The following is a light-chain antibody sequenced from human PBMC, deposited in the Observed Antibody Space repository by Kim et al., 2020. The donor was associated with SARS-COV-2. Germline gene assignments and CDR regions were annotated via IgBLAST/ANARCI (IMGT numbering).Light chain of an antibody. V-gene: IGKV3-20*01. CDR2: GAS. J-gene: IGKJ3*01. Sequence: EIVLTQSPGTLSLSPGEGVTLSCRASQSVTSSYLAWYQQKPGQAPRLLIYGASSRATGIPDRFSGSGSGTDFTLTISRLEPEDFAVYYCKQYGSSPFTFDPGTKVDIK. CDR1: QSVTSSY. CDR3: KQYGSSPFT.